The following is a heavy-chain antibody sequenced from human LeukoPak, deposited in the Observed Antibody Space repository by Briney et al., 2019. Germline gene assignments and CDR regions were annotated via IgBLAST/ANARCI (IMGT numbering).Heavy chain of an antibody. D-gene: IGHD3-16*02. J-gene: IGHJ3*02. Sequence: ASVKVSCKASGGTFSSYAISWVRQAPGQGLEWMGRIIPILGIANYAQKFQGRVTITADKSTSTAYMELSSLRSEDTAVYYCALXXXYVWGSYRYDLAFDIWGQGTMVTVSS. CDR2: IIPILGIA. CDR3: ALXXXYVWGSYRYDLAFDI. CDR1: GGTFSSYA. V-gene: IGHV1-69*04.